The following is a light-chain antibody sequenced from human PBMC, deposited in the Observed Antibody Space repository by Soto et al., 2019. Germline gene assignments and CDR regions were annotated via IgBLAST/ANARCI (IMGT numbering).Light chain of an antibody. J-gene: IGKJ5*01. Sequence: IQLTQSPSSLSASVGDRVTITCRASQGISSALAWYQQKPGKAPKLLIYAASTLHTGVPSRFSGSGSGTEFTLTISSLQPEDFATYYCQQLNSYLITFGQGTRLEIK. CDR1: QGISSA. CDR2: AAS. V-gene: IGKV1-9*01. CDR3: QQLNSYLIT.